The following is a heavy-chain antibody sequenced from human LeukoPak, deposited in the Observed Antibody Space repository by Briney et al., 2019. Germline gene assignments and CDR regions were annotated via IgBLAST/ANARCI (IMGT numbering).Heavy chain of an antibody. J-gene: IGHJ2*01. Sequence: SETLSLTSAVYGGSLSGYYWYWIRQPPGTGLEWMGEINHGGSTYYNPCLKSRVTISVDTSKNQFSLKPSSVTAADTAVYYCARGDYSNSDWYFELWGRGSLVTVS. CDR3: ARGDYSNSDWYFEL. CDR1: GGSLSGYY. D-gene: IGHD4-11*01. CDR2: INHGGST. V-gene: IGHV4-34*01.